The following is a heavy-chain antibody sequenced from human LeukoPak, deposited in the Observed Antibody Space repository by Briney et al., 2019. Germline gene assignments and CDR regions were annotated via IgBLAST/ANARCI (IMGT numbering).Heavy chain of an antibody. CDR1: GGPFSTYY. V-gene: IGHV4-34*01. CDR2: INHSGST. D-gene: IGHD6-13*01. Sequence: SETLSLTCAIYGGPFSTYYWSWSRQPPGKGLEWIGEINHSGSTNYNPSLKSRVTISVDTSKNQFSLKLSSVTAADTAVYYCARDPGHNTAAGIPYYDYWGQGTLVTVSS. CDR3: ARDPGHNTAAGIPYYDY. J-gene: IGHJ4*02.